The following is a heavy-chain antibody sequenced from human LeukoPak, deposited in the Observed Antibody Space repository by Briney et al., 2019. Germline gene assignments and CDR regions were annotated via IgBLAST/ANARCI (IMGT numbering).Heavy chain of an antibody. CDR3: ARVPIAVAGGKYYYYGMDV. Sequence: GASVKVSCKASGGTFSSYAISWVRQAPGQGLEWMGGIIPIFGTANYAQKFQGRVTITADESTSTAYMELSSLRSEDTAVYYCARVPIAVAGGKYYYYGMDVWGQGTTVTVSS. D-gene: IGHD6-19*01. CDR1: GGTFSSYA. V-gene: IGHV1-69*13. CDR2: IIPIFGTA. J-gene: IGHJ6*02.